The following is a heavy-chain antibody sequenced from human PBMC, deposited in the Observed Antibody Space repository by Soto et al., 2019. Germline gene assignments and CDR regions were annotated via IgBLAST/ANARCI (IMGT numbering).Heavy chain of an antibody. CDR3: AGAIDSTWYDWLDP. J-gene: IGHJ5*02. V-gene: IGHV1-69*01. Sequence: QVQLVQSGAEVKKPGSSVKVSCKAPGGNFSSNGIRWVRQAPGQGLEFMGGIIPTFGTTNYAHKFRGRVTITADESTGTAYLELSSLRSDDTAVYYCAGAIDSTWYDWLDPWGQETLVTVSS. D-gene: IGHD6-13*01. CDR2: IIPTFGTT. CDR1: GGNFSSNG.